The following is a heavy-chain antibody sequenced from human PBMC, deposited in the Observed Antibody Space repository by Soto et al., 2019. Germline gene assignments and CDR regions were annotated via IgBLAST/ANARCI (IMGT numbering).Heavy chain of an antibody. V-gene: IGHV3-23*01. CDR2: LSGDGTTT. Sequence: EVQLLESGGGLVQPGGSLRLSCTASGFTFSTYGMSWVRQAPGKGLEWVSSLSGDGTTTYYIDSVKGRFTISRDNSRNTLSLQMNSLRTEDTAVYYCAKDIGFDSSAYNYWGQGILVTVSS. CDR1: GFTFSTYG. CDR3: AKDIGFDSSAYNY. J-gene: IGHJ4*02. D-gene: IGHD3-22*01.